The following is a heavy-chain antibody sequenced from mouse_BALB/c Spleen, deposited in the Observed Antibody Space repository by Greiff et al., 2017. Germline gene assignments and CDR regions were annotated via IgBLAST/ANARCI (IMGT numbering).Heavy chain of an antibody. V-gene: IGHV1-26*01. CDR3: ARELGHAMDY. Sequence: EVQLQQSGPELVKPGASVKISCKASGYSFTGYYMHWVKQSHVKSLEWIGRINPYNGATSYNQNFKDKASLTVDKSSSTAYMELHSLTSEDSAVYYCARELGHAMDYWGQGTSVTVSS. D-gene: IGHD4-1*01. CDR2: INPYNGAT. J-gene: IGHJ4*01. CDR1: GYSFTGYY.